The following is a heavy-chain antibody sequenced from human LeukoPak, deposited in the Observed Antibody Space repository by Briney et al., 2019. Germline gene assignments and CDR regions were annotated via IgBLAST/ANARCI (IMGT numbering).Heavy chain of an antibody. CDR3: ARDYPHQRFDI. V-gene: IGHV1-2*02. Sequence: ASVKVSCRASGYVFASHWVHWFRQAPGQGLEWVGFIKPDSGQTGLAQSLQGRVTLTRDTSISTVYMELNGLTSYDTAVYFCARDYPHQRFDIWGQGTLVTVSS. CDR2: IKPDSGQT. J-gene: IGHJ4*02. D-gene: IGHD2-2*01. CDR1: GYVFASHW.